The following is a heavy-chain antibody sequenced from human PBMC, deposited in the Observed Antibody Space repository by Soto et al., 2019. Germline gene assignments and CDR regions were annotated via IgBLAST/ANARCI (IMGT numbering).Heavy chain of an antibody. Sequence: PGGSLRLSCAASGFTFSSYGMHWVRQAPGKGLEWVAVISYDGSNKYYADSVKGRFTISRDNSKNTLYLQMNSLRAEDTAVYYCAKGRRRFLEWFPDDDSGMDVWGQGTTVTAP. D-gene: IGHD3-3*01. CDR2: ISYDGSNK. J-gene: IGHJ6*02. CDR1: GFTFSSYG. V-gene: IGHV3-30*18. CDR3: AKGRRRFLEWFPDDDSGMDV.